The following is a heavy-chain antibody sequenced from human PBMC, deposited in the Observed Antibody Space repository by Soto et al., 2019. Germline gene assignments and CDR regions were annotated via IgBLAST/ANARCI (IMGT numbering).Heavy chain of an antibody. Sequence: GGSLRLSCAASGFTFSMYWMHWVRQVPGKGPEWVSRINDDGISTNYADSVKGRFTISRDNAKNTLYLQMNALRVEDTAVYYCTRGPRSTSTGTGAFWGQGTLVTVSS. J-gene: IGHJ4*02. V-gene: IGHV3-74*01. CDR3: TRGPRSTSTGTGAF. CDR1: GFTFSMYW. D-gene: IGHD1-1*01. CDR2: INDDGIST.